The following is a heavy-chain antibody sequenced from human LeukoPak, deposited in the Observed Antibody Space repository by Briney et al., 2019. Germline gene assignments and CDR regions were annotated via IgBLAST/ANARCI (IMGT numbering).Heavy chain of an antibody. J-gene: IGHJ4*02. CDR2: IYTSGST. CDR3: ARFYSNFDC. V-gene: IGHV4-61*09. Sequence: SQTLSLTCTVSGDSTSSGSYYWSWIRRPAGKGLEWIGHIYTSGSTNYNPSLKSRVTISLDTSKNQFSLKLSSVTAADTAVYYCARFYSNFDCWGQGILVTVSS. CDR1: GDSTSSGSYY. D-gene: IGHD4-11*01.